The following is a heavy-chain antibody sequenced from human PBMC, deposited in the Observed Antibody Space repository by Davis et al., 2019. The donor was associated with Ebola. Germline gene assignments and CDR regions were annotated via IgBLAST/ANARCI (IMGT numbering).Heavy chain of an antibody. V-gene: IGHV3-30-3*01. J-gene: IGHJ4*02. Sequence: PGGSLRLSCAVSTFTFSSYIMTWVRQAPGTGLEWVAVISYDGSNKYYADSVKGRFTISRDNSKNTLYLQMNSLRAENTAVYYCARIAAAVDYWGQGTLVTVSS. D-gene: IGHD6-13*01. CDR2: ISYDGSNK. CDR1: TFTFSSYI. CDR3: ARIAAAVDY.